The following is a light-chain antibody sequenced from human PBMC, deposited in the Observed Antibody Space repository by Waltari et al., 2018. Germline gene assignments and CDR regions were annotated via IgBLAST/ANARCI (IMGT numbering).Light chain of an antibody. Sequence: DIQITQSPSSLSASVGDRVTITCRASQTISRYLNWYQQKPGKAPNLLIYAASSLQSGVPSRFSGSGSGRDFTLIITVLQPEDFATYYCQQTYSFTRTFGQGTKVEIK. V-gene: IGKV1-39*01. CDR3: QQTYSFTRT. CDR1: QTISRY. J-gene: IGKJ1*01. CDR2: AAS.